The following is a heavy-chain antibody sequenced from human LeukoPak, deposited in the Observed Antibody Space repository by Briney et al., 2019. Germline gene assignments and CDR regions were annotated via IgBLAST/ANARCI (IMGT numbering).Heavy chain of an antibody. CDR1: GSTFSSYG. CDR3: AKDLGGYDSSGYYGDY. D-gene: IGHD3-22*01. CDR2: ISYDGSNK. Sequence: PGGSLRLSCAASGSTFSSYGMHWVRQAPGKGLEWVAVISYDGSNKYYADSVKGRFTISRDNSKNTLYLQMNSLRAGDTAVYYCAKDLGGYDSSGYYGDYWGQGTLVTVSS. J-gene: IGHJ4*02. V-gene: IGHV3-30*18.